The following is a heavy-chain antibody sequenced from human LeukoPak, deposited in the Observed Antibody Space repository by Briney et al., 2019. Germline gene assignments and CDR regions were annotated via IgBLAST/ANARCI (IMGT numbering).Heavy chain of an antibody. CDR1: GGSISSSSYY. CDR2: IYYSGST. D-gene: IGHD1-7*01. CDR3: ARLGTGTTTGNDY. Sequence: PSETLSLTCTISGGSISSSSYYWGWIRQPPGKGLEWIGYIYYSGSTNYNPSLKSRVTISVDTSKNQFSLKLSSVTAADTAVYYCARLGTGTTTGNDYWGQGTLVTVSS. V-gene: IGHV4-61*05. J-gene: IGHJ4*02.